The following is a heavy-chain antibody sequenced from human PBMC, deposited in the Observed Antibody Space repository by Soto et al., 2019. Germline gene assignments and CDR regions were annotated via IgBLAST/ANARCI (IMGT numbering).Heavy chain of an antibody. V-gene: IGHV4-61*01. D-gene: IGHD4-17*01. CDR2: IYYSGST. CDR1: GGSVSSGNYC. CDR3: ARGPVRNNWFDP. Sequence: LSLTCPVSGGSVSSGNYCWSWIRQPPGKGLEWIGYIYYSGSTNYNPSLKSRVTLSVDTSKNQFSLKLNSVTAADTAVYYCARGPVRNNWFDPWGQGTLVTVSS. J-gene: IGHJ5*02.